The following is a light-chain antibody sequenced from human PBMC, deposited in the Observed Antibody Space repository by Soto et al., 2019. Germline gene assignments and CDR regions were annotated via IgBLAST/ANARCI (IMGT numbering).Light chain of an antibody. CDR2: AAS. CDR3: LQDYNYPWT. CDR1: LGVARY. J-gene: IGKJ1*01. Sequence: AIQLTQSPSSLSASVGDRVTITCRASLGVARYLAWYQQKPGTAPKLLIYAASTLQSGVPSRFSGSGSGTDFTLTISSLQPEDFATYYCLQDYNYPWTFGQGTKVDIK. V-gene: IGKV1-6*01.